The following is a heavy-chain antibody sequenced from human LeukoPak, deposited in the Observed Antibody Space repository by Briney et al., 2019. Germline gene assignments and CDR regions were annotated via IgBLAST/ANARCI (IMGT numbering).Heavy chain of an antibody. CDR3: AKDRLRPPRSQGYYYMDV. CDR1: GFTFSHYA. CDR2: VSGRGDKT. Sequence: PGGSLRLSCAASGFTFSHYAMSWVRQAPGKGLEWVSSVSGRGDKTSYGDSVKGRFTISRDNSKNTLYLQMNSLRAEDTAVYYCAKDRLRPPRSQGYYYMDVWGKGTTVTVSS. V-gene: IGHV3-23*01. D-gene: IGHD3-16*01. J-gene: IGHJ6*03.